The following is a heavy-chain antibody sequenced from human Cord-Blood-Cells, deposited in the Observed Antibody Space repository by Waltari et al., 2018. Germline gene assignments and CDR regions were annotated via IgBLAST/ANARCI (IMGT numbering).Heavy chain of an antibody. CDR2: ISYDGSNK. V-gene: IGHV3-30*18. CDR3: AKDGIAAPYFDGMDV. D-gene: IGHD6-13*01. J-gene: IGHJ6*02. CDR1: GFTFSSYG. Sequence: CPASGFTFSSYGMHWVRQAPGKGLEWVAVISYDGSNKYYADSVKGRFTISIDNSKNTLYLQMNSLRAEDTAVYYCAKDGIAAPYFDGMDVWGQGTTVTVSS.